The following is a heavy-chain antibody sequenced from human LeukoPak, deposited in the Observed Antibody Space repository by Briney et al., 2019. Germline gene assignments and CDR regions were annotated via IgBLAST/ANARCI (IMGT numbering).Heavy chain of an antibody. Sequence: SETLSLTCTVSGGSIRSSYYYWGWIRQPPGKGLEWIGSIYDSGSTYYNPSLKSRVTISVDTSKNQFSLKLSSVTAADTAVYYCARGYSNFDYWGQGTLVTVSS. V-gene: IGHV4-39*07. CDR1: GGSIRSSYYY. D-gene: IGHD4-11*01. CDR2: IYDSGST. J-gene: IGHJ4*02. CDR3: ARGYSNFDY.